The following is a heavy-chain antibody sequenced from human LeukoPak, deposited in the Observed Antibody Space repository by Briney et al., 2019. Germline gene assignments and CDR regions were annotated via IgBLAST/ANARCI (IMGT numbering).Heavy chain of an antibody. J-gene: IGHJ4*02. V-gene: IGHV4-59*01. CDR3: ARDGPQWLAQFDY. CDR1: RGSISTYY. D-gene: IGHD6-19*01. CDR2: IYYSGST. Sequence: PSETLSLTRTVSRGSISTYYWSWIRQSPGKGLEWIGNIYYSGSTNYNPSLKSRVTISVDTSKNQSSLKLSSVTAAATAVYYCARDGPQWLAQFDYWGQGTLVTVSS.